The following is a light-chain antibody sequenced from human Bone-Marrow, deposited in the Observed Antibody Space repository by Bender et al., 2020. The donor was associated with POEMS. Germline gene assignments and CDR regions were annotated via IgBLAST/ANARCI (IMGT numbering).Light chain of an antibody. CDR2: QNN. CDR1: KLGDRY. J-gene: IGLJ2*01. Sequence: SYEMTQPPSVSVSPGQTAIIACSGDKLGDRYVSWYQQKPGHSPVVVIYQNNKRPPETPERFSGSNSGNTATLTISGTQAMDEAAYYCQAWDISTVVFGGGTKLTVL. V-gene: IGLV3-1*01. CDR3: QAWDISTVV.